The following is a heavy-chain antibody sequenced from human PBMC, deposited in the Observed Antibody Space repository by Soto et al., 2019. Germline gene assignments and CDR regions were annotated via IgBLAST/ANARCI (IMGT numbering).Heavy chain of an antibody. J-gene: IGHJ4*02. CDR2: IYWDDDK. CDR1: GFSLTTSGVG. CDR3: AHHPYYGLGSYSFDD. D-gene: IGHD3-10*01. Sequence: QITLKESGPTLVRPTQTLTLTCTFSGFSLTTSGVGVGWIRQRPGKALEWLAIIYWDDDKRYSSSLKSRLSITKHTSKNQVVLTMTNMDPVDTATYYCAHHPYYGLGSYSFDDWGQGTLVTVSS. V-gene: IGHV2-5*02.